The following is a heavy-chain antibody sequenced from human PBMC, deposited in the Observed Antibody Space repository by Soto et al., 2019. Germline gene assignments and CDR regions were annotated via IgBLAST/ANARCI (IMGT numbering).Heavy chain of an antibody. CDR2: ISSSSSYI. CDR3: ARLSPPRTPGIAAAGLDY. J-gene: IGHJ4*02. Sequence: EVQLVESGGGLVKPGGSLRLACAASGFTFSSYSMNWVRQAPGKGLEWVSSISSSSSYIYYADSVKGRFTISRDNAKNSLYLQMNSLRAEDTAVYYCARLSPPRTPGIAAAGLDYWGQGTLVTVSS. D-gene: IGHD6-13*01. V-gene: IGHV3-21*01. CDR1: GFTFSSYS.